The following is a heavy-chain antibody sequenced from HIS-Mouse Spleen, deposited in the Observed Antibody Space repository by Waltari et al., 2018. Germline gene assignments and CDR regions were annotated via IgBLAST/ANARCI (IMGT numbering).Heavy chain of an antibody. CDR1: GYTFPTYA. J-gene: IGHJ4*02. CDR2: MNPNSGNT. V-gene: IGHV1-8*01. CDR3: ARVYYDFWSGYYY. D-gene: IGHD3-3*01. Sequence: QLQLVQSGAEVKKPGASVKVSCKASGYTFPTYAITLVLQATGQGLEWMGWMNPNSGNTGYAQKFQGRVTMTRNTSISTAYMELSSLRSEDTAVYYCARVYYDFWSGYYYWGQGTLVTVSS.